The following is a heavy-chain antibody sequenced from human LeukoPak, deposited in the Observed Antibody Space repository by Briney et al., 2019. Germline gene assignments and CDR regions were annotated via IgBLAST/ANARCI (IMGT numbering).Heavy chain of an antibody. D-gene: IGHD6-13*01. Sequence: PGGSLRLSCAASGFTFSSYSMNWVRQAPGKGLEWVSSISDNSVYIYSADSVKGQFTTSRDNAKNSLYLQMNSLRAEDTAVYYCATPAAGPRAEYSQHWGQGTLVTVSS. CDR3: ATPAAGPRAEYSQH. J-gene: IGHJ1*01. V-gene: IGHV3-21*01. CDR1: GFTFSSYS. CDR2: ISDNSVYI.